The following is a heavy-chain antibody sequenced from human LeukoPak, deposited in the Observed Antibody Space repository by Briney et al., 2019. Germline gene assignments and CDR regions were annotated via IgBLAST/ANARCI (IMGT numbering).Heavy chain of an antibody. Sequence: SETLSLTCTVSGGSISSSSYYWGWIRQPPGKGLEWIGSIYYSGSTYYSPSLKGRVTISVDTSKNQFSLKLSSVTAADTAVYYCAGLNTNWYSGSRLLYYFDYWGQGTLVTVSS. D-gene: IGHD1-26*01. CDR2: IYYSGST. CDR3: AGLNTNWYSGSRLLYYFDY. CDR1: GGSISSSSYY. J-gene: IGHJ4*02. V-gene: IGHV4-39*01.